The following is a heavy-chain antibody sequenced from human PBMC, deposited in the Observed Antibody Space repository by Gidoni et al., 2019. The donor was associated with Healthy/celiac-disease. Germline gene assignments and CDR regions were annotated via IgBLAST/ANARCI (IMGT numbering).Heavy chain of an antibody. D-gene: IGHD6-19*01. Sequence: EVQLVESGGGLVKPGGSLRLSCAASGFTFSSYSMNWVRQAPGKGLEWVSSISRSSSYIYYADSVKGRFTISRDNAKNSLYLQMNSLRAEDTAVYYCARAVAGSRGIDYWGQGTLVTVSS. CDR2: ISRSSSYI. CDR1: GFTFSSYS. V-gene: IGHV3-21*01. CDR3: ARAVAGSRGIDY. J-gene: IGHJ4*02.